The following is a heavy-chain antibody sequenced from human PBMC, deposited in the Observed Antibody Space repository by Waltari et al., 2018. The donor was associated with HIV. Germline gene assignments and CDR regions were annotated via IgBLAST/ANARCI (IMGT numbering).Heavy chain of an antibody. V-gene: IGHV4-30-4*08. CDR3: ARGKDCGSSSCYFSYYYYGMDV. CDR2: IYYSGST. CDR1: GGSSSSIHYY. D-gene: IGHD2-2*01. Sequence: QVQLQESGPGLVKPSQTLSLTCTVSGGSSSSIHYYWSWIRQPPGQGLEWIGYIYYSGSTYYNPSLKSRVTISADRSKNQFSLKLSSVTAADTAVYYCARGKDCGSSSCYFSYYYYGMDVWGQGTTVTVSS. J-gene: IGHJ6*02.